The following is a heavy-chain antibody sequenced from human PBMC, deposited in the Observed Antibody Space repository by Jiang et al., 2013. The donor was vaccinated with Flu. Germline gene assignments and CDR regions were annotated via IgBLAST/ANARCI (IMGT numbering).Heavy chain of an antibody. V-gene: IGHV1-69*06. J-gene: IGHJ6*03. CDR2: IIPIFGTA. CDR3: ARPDIVVVVPHREPDYYYYYYMDV. Sequence: GIIPIFGTANYAQKFQGRVTITADKSTSTAYMELSSLRSEDTAVYYCARPDIVVVVPHREPDYYYYYYMDVWGKGTTVTVSS. D-gene: IGHD2-2*01.